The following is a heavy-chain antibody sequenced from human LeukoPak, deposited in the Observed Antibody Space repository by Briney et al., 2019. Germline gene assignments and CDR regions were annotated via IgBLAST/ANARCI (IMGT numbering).Heavy chain of an antibody. CDR3: ARQNYYDSSGYYPNAFDI. D-gene: IGHD3-22*01. CDR1: GVTFSSYS. Sequence: GGSLRLSCAASGVTFSSYSMNWVRQAPGKGLEWVSSISSSSIYIYYADSVKGRFTISRDNAKNSLYLQMNSLGAEDTAVYYCARQNYYDSSGYYPNAFDIWGQGTMVTVSS. CDR2: ISSSSIYI. V-gene: IGHV3-21*01. J-gene: IGHJ3*02.